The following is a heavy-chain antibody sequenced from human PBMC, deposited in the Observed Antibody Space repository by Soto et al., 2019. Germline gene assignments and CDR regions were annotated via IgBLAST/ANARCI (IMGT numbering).Heavy chain of an antibody. J-gene: IGHJ4*02. CDR3: ERAVPITMVRGVIRGFDY. CDR2: IYYSGST. Sequence: QVQLQESGPGLVKPSQTLSLTCTVSGGSISSGGYYWSWIRQHPGKGLEWIGYIYYSGSTYYNPSLKSRVTISVDTSKNQFSLKLSSVTAADTAVYYCERAVPITMVRGVIRGFDYWGQGTLVTVSS. D-gene: IGHD3-10*01. V-gene: IGHV4-31*03. CDR1: GGSISSGGYY.